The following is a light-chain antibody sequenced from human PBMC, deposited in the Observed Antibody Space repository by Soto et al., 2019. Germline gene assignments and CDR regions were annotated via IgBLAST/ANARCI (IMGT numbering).Light chain of an antibody. J-gene: IGKJ1*01. V-gene: IGKV1-9*01. Sequence: IQLTQSPSSLSASVGDRVTITCRASQAIINYLAWYQQKPGKAPQLLIYGASTLQSGVPSRFSGSGSGTHFTLTVSSLQPEDFATYYCQQSHSIPLTFGQGTKVEIK. CDR3: QQSHSIPLT. CDR1: QAIINY. CDR2: GAS.